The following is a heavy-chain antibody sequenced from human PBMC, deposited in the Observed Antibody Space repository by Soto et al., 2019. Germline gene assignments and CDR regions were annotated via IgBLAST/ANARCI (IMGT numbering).Heavy chain of an antibody. D-gene: IGHD3-16*02. CDR1: GYSFTSYW. CDR2: IYPGDSDT. J-gene: IGHJ6*02. Sequence: GESLKISCKGSGYSFTSYWIGWVRQMPGKGLEWMGIIYPGDSDTRYSPSFQGQVTISADKSISTAYLQWSSLKASDTAMYYCARLRSYVWGSYRPYYYYGMDVWGQGTTVTGSS. V-gene: IGHV5-51*01. CDR3: ARLRSYVWGSYRPYYYYGMDV.